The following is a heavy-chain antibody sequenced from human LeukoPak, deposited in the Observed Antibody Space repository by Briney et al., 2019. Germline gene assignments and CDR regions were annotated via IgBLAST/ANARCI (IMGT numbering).Heavy chain of an antibody. D-gene: IGHD6-19*01. Sequence: PGGSLRLSCAASRFTFSNYAMHWVRQAPGKGLEYVSAISSNGGSTYYANSVKGRFTISRDNSKNTLYLQMGSLRPEDMAVYYCARGLSSGWYEVHWYFDLWGRGTLVTASS. CDR2: ISSNGGST. J-gene: IGHJ2*01. CDR1: RFTFSNYA. CDR3: ARGLSSGWYEVHWYFDL. V-gene: IGHV3-64*01.